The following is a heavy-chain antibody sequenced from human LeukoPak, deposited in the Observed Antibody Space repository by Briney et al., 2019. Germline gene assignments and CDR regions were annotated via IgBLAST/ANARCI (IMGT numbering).Heavy chain of an antibody. J-gene: IGHJ5*02. CDR2: INSSGGST. Sequence: ASVKVSCKASGYTFTIYHMHWVRQAPGQGLEWMGIINSSGGSTSYAQKFQGRVTMTRDTPTSTVYMELSSLRSDDTAVYYCARDGCSSSRCHAGGNWFDPWGQGTLVTVSS. D-gene: IGHD2-2*01. CDR1: GYTFTIYH. CDR3: ARDGCSSSRCHAGGNWFDP. V-gene: IGHV1-46*01.